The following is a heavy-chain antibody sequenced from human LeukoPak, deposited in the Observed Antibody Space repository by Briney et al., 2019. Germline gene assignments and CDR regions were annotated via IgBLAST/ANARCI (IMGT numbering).Heavy chain of an antibody. V-gene: IGHV3-7*03. CDR2: IKQDGSEK. CDR1: GFIFSNYY. Sequence: GGSLRLSCAASGFIFSNYYMNWVRQAPGKGLEWVAHIKQDGSEKYYVDSVKGRFTISRDNAKNSLYLQMNSLRAEDTAVYYCARDTDDAFDIWGQGTMVTVSS. J-gene: IGHJ3*02. CDR3: ARDTDDAFDI. D-gene: IGHD4-17*01.